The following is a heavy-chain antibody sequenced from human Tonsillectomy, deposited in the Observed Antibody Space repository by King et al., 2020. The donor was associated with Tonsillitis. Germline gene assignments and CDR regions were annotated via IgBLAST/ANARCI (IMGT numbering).Heavy chain of an antibody. CDR3: ARALRTRSYGGNYPRRY. Sequence: VQLVESGGGVVQPGRSLRLSCAASGFTFSSYGMHWVRQAPGKGLEWVAVIWYDGSNKYYADSVKGRFTISRDNSKNTLYLQRNSLRAEDTAVYYFARALRTRSYGGNYPRRYWGQGTLVTVSS. CDR1: GFTFSSYG. J-gene: IGHJ4*02. CDR2: IWYDGSNK. V-gene: IGHV3-33*08. D-gene: IGHD4-23*01.